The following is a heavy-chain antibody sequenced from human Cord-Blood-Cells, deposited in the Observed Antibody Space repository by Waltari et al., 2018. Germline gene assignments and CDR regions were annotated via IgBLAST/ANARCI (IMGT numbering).Heavy chain of an antibody. V-gene: IGHV4-34*01. CDR1: GGSFSGYY. CDR2: INHSGST. CDR3: ASNRLYYYYGMDV. D-gene: IGHD6-25*01. Sequence: QVQLQQWGAGLLKPSETLSLTCAVYGGSFSGYYWSWIGQPPGKGLEWIGEINHSGSTNYNPSLKSRVTISVDTSKNQFSLKLSSVTAADTAVYYCASNRLYYYYGMDVWGQGTTVTVSS. J-gene: IGHJ6*02.